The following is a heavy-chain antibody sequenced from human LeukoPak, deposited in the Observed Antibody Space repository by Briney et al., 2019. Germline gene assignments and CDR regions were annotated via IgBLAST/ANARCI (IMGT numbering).Heavy chain of an antibody. D-gene: IGHD6-6*01. J-gene: IGHJ6*02. V-gene: IGHV3-30-3*01. CDR1: GFTFSSYA. CDR3: ARGSSSSHYYYGMDV. Sequence: QPGRSLRLSCAASGFTFSSYAMHWVRQAPGKGLEWVAVISYDGSNKYYADSVKGRFTISRDNSENTLYLQMNSLRAEDTAVYYCARGSSSSHYYYGMDVWGQGTTVTVSS. CDR2: ISYDGSNK.